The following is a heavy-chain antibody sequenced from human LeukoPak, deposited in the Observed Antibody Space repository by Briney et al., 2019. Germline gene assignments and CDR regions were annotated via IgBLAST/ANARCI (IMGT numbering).Heavy chain of an antibody. D-gene: IGHD3-16*01. CDR1: GFIFSNYW. V-gene: IGHV3-7*04. Sequence: PGGSLRLSCSASGFIFSNYWMTWVRQAPGKGREWVANIKQDGSEKYYVDSVKGRFTISRDNAKNSLYLQMNSLRAEDTAVYFCARDMIILQSWGQGTLVTVSS. J-gene: IGHJ5*02. CDR3: ARDMIILQS. CDR2: IKQDGSEK.